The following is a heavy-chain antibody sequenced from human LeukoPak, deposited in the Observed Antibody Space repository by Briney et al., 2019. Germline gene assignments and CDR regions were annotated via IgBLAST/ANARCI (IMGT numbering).Heavy chain of an antibody. Sequence: SVKVSCKASGGTFSSYAISWVRQAPGQGLEWMGGIIPIFGTANYAQKFQGRVAITADESTSTACMELSSLRSEDTAVYYCARGSHDSSGLPEGYWGQGTLVTVSS. CDR1: GGTFSSYA. J-gene: IGHJ4*02. D-gene: IGHD3-22*01. CDR2: IIPIFGTA. CDR3: ARGSHDSSGLPEGY. V-gene: IGHV1-69*13.